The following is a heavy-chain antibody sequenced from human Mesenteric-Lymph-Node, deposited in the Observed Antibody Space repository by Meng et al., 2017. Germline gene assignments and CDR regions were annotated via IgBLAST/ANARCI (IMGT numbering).Heavy chain of an antibody. D-gene: IGHD1-26*01. CDR3: ARVQYSGSYSDYYYYGMDV. CDR2: ISYDGSNK. V-gene: IGHV3-30*04. J-gene: IGHJ6*02. Sequence: GESLKISCAASGFTLSRNIMNWVRQAPGKGLEWVAVISYDGSNKDYADSVKGRFTISRDNSKNTLYLQMNSLRAEETAVYYCARVQYSGSYSDYYYYGMDVWGQGTTVTVSS. CDR1: GFTLSRNI.